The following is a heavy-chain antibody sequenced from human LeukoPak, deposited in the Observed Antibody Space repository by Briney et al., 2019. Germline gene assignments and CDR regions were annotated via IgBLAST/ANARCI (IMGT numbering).Heavy chain of an antibody. CDR2: IRYDGTNK. D-gene: IGHD4-17*01. J-gene: IGHJ6*03. CDR1: GFTFSTYG. CDR3: AKDRDYGDYPSAYYYSMDV. Sequence: GGSLRLSCAASGFTFSTYGIHWVRQAPGKGLEWVAFIRYDGTNKWYADSVKGRFTISRDNSKNMLYLQMNCLRAEDTAMYHCAKDRDYGDYPSAYYYSMDVWGKGTTVTAS. V-gene: IGHV3-30*02.